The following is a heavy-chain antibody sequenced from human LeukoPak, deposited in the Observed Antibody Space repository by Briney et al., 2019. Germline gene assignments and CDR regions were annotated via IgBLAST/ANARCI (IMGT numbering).Heavy chain of an antibody. D-gene: IGHD4-17*01. J-gene: IGHJ4*02. V-gene: IGHV3-21*01. CDR1: GITFSSYG. CDR2: ISSSSSYI. CDR3: ARDSPTDLDY. Sequence: PGGSLRLSCAASGITFSSYGMSWVRQAPGKGLEWVSSISSSSSYIYYADSVKGRFTISRDNAKNSLYLQMNSLRAEDTAVYYCARDSPTDLDYWGQGTLVTVSS.